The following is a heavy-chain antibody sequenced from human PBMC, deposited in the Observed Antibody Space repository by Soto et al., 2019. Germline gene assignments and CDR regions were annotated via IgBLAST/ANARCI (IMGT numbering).Heavy chain of an antibody. CDR2: ISSSSSYI. Sequence: GGSLRLSCAASGFTFSSYSMNWVRQAPGKGLEWVSSISSSSSYIYYADSVKGRFTISRDNAKNSLYLQMNSLRAEDTAVYYCARSPFPSDGMDVWGQGTTVTVSS. J-gene: IGHJ6*02. CDR3: ARSPFPSDGMDV. CDR1: GFTFSSYS. V-gene: IGHV3-21*01.